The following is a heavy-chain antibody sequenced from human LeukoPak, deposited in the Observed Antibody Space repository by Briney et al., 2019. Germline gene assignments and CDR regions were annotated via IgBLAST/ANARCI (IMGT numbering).Heavy chain of an antibody. CDR1: GFNFNTYW. D-gene: IGHD2-8*02. V-gene: IGHV3-7*03. Sequence: GGSLRLSCAASGFNFNTYWMGWMRQAPGKGLEWVANIKYEGSEKYYVDSAKGRFTISRDNAKSSLYLQMNSLRAEDTAVYYCARYIRTGGYYFDYWGQGTLVTVSS. CDR3: ARYIRTGGYYFDY. CDR2: IKYEGSEK. J-gene: IGHJ4*02.